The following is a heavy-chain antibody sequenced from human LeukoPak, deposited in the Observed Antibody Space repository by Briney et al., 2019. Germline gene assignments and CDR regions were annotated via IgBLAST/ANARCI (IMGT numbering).Heavy chain of an antibody. J-gene: IGHJ6*03. CDR1: GYTFTGYY. D-gene: IGHD3-22*01. Sequence: ASVKVSCKASGYTFTGYYMHWVRQAPGQGLEWMGWINPNGGGTNYAQKFQGRVTMTRDTSISTAYMELSRLRSDDTAVYYCARAWYYDSSGCGASYYYYYYMDVWGKGTTVTVSS. CDR3: ARAWYYDSSGCGASYYYYYYMDV. V-gene: IGHV1-2*02. CDR2: INPNGGGT.